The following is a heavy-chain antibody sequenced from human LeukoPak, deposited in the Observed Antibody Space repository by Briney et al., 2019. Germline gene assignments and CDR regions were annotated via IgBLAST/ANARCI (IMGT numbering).Heavy chain of an antibody. J-gene: IGHJ5*02. CDR1: GFTFSSYS. V-gene: IGHV3-48*02. Sequence: GGSLRLSCAASGFTFSSYSMNWVRQAPGKGLEWVSYISSSSSTIYYADSVKGRFTISRDNAKNSLYLQMNSLRDEDTAVYYCARAVAARARNWFDPWGQGTLVTVSS. CDR2: ISSSSSTI. D-gene: IGHD6-6*01. CDR3: ARAVAARARNWFDP.